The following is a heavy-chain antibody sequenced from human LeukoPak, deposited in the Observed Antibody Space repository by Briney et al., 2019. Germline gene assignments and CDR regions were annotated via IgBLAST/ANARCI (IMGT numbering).Heavy chain of an antibody. D-gene: IGHD2-2*02. CDR1: GGTFTSYA. CDR3: ARGAVVPAAIREIYYYYMDV. CDR2: IIPIFGTA. J-gene: IGHJ6*03. V-gene: IGHV1-69*05. Sequence: SVKVSCTASGGTFTSYAISWVRHAPGQGLEWMGGIIPIFGTANYAQKFQGRVTITTDESTSTAYMELSSLRSEDTAVYYCARGAVVPAAIREIYYYYMDVWGKGATVTVSS.